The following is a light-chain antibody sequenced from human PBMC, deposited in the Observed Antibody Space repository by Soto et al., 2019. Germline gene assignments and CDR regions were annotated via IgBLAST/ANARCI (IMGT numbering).Light chain of an antibody. CDR3: QHSYRTPWT. Sequence: IQLSQYKSSQSATVGDRVTITCRASQSISSYLNWYQQKPGKAPKLLIYAASSVQSGVPSRFSGSGSGTDFTLTISSLQPEDFATYYCQHSYRTPWTFGQGTKVDI. CDR1: QSISSY. V-gene: IGKV1-39*01. J-gene: IGKJ1*01. CDR2: AAS.